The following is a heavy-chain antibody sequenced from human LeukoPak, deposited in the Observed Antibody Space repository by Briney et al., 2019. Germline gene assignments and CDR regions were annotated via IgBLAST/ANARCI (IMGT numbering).Heavy chain of an antibody. Sequence: EGSLRLSCAASGFTFSGYDMSWVRQAPGKGLEWVSYTSSSSSTIYYADSVKSRFTISRDNAKNSLYLQMNSLRAEDTAVYYCARLRYYGMDVWGQGTTVTVSS. J-gene: IGHJ6*02. CDR2: TSSSSSTI. CDR1: GFTFSGYD. CDR3: ARLRYYGMDV. V-gene: IGHV3-48*04.